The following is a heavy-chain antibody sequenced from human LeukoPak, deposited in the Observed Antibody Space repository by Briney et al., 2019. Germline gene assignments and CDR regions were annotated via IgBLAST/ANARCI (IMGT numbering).Heavy chain of an antibody. CDR3: AKDHYYGSGEFDY. D-gene: IGHD3-10*01. J-gene: IGHJ4*02. V-gene: IGHV3-23*01. CDR2: ISGSGGST. Sequence: GGSLRLSRAASGFTFSSYAMSWVRQAPGKGLEWVSAISGSGGSTYYADSVKGRFTISRDNSKNTLYLQMNSLRAEDTAVYYCAKDHYYGSGEFDYWGQGTLVTVSS. CDR1: GFTFSSYA.